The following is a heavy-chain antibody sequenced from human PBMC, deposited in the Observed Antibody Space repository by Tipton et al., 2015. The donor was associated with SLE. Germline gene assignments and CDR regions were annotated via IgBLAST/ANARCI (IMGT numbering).Heavy chain of an antibody. V-gene: IGHV4-31*01. CDR3: ARGGEQWLFDY. Sequence: TLSLTCTVSGGSISSGGYYWSWIRQHPGKGLEWIGYIYYSGSTYYNPSLKSLVTISVDTSKNQFSLKLSSVTAADTAVYYCARGGEQWLFDYWGQGTLVTVSS. CDR2: IYYSGST. CDR1: GGSISSGGYY. D-gene: IGHD6-19*01. J-gene: IGHJ4*02.